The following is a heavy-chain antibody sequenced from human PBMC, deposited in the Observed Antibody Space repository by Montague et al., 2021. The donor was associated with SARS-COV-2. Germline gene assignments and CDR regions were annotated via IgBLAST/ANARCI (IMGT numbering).Heavy chain of an antibody. CDR1: GDSISSSSYN. V-gene: IGHV4-39*01. CDR2: VHYSGRP. Sequence: SETLSLTCTVSGDSISSSSYNWGWIRQPPGKGLEWIGSVHYSGRPYYNPSLKSRVTIYVDTSKNQLSLKLSSVTAADTAVYYCTRHVHMTWPEPSPGFDXGGQGTLVTVSS. CDR3: TRHVHMTWPEPSPGFDX. J-gene: IGHJ4*02. D-gene: IGHD1-1*01.